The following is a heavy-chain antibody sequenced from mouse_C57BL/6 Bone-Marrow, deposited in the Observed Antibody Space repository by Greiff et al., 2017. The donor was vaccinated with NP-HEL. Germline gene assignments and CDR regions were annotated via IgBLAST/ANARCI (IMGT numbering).Heavy chain of an antibody. CDR3: ARLALFYYYGRYWYFDV. CDR1: GYTFTDYN. J-gene: IGHJ1*03. V-gene: IGHV1-18*01. CDR2: INPNNGGT. Sequence: VQLQQSGPELVKPGASVKIPCKASGYTFTDYNMDWVKQSHGKSLEWIGDINPNNGGTIYNQKFKGKATLTVDKSSSTAYMELRSLTSEDTAVYYCARLALFYYYGRYWYFDVWGTGTTVTVSS. D-gene: IGHD1-1*01.